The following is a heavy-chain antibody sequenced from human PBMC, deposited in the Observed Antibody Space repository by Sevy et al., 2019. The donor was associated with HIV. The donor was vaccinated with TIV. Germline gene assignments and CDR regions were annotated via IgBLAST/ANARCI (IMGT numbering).Heavy chain of an antibody. Sequence: SESLSLTCSVSGGTIVSSGHYWGWIRQTPGKGLESIGSIYYNGHTYYNPSLNSRLTISIDTSKNQFSLKLSSVTAADTAIYFCAREAGGYDYDYGMDVWGQGTTVTVSS. CDR2: IYYNGHT. D-gene: IGHD5-12*01. CDR3: AREAGGYDYDYGMDV. J-gene: IGHJ6*02. V-gene: IGHV4-39*02. CDR1: GGTIVSSGHY.